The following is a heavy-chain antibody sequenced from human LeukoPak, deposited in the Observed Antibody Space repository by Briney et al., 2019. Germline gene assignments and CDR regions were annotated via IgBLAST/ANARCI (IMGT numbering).Heavy chain of an antibody. CDR2: VYYSGSA. J-gene: IGHJ4*02. V-gene: IGHV4-59*08. CDR3: ARHEKLRQFDY. CDR1: SGSISSYY. D-gene: IGHD3-16*01. Sequence: PSDTLSLTCSVWSGSISSYYWIWIRRPRGRGLEWIGYVYYSGSANYSPSLKSRVTISVATSKNQFSLKLSSVTAADTAVYYCARHEKLRQFDYWGQGTLVTVSS.